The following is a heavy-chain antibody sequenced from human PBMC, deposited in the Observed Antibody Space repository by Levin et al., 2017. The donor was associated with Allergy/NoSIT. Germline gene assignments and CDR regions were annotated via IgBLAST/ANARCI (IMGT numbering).Heavy chain of an antibody. V-gene: IGHV4-39*01. CDR1: GGSISSSTYY. CDR2: IYYSGST. Sequence: SETLSLTCTVSGGSISSSTYYWGWIRQPPGKGLEWIGSIYYSGSTYYNPSLKSRVTISVDTSKNQFSLKLSSVTAADTAVYYCARRGGHYVSGSPFDYWGQGTLVTVSS. CDR3: ARRGGHYVSGSPFDY. J-gene: IGHJ4*02. D-gene: IGHD3-10*01.